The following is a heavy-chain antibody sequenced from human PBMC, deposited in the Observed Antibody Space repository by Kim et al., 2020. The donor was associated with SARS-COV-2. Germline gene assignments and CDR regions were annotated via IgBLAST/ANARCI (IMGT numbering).Heavy chain of an antibody. D-gene: IGHD6-6*01. CDR1: GGSISSSSYY. CDR3: ARGGEQLVWWFDP. J-gene: IGHJ5*02. Sequence: SETLSLTCTVSGGSISSSSYYWGWIRQPPGKGLEWIGSIYYSGSTYYNPSLKSRVTISVDTSKNQFSLKLSSVTAADTAVYYCARGGEQLVWWFDPWGQGTLVTVSS. CDR2: IYYSGST. V-gene: IGHV4-39*01.